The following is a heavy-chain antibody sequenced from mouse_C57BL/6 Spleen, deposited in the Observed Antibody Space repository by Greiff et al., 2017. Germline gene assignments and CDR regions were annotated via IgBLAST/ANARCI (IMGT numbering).Heavy chain of an antibody. CDR2: IYPRSGNT. V-gene: IGHV1-81*01. J-gene: IGHJ1*03. D-gene: IGHD1-1*01. Sequence: VQLQQSGAELARPGASVKLSCKASGYTFTSYGISWVKQRTGQGLEWIGEIYPRSGNTYYNEKFKGKATLTADKSSSTAYMELRSLTSEDSAVYFCARYGSSYEGYFDVWGTGTTVTVSS. CDR3: ARYGSSYEGYFDV. CDR1: GYTFTSYG.